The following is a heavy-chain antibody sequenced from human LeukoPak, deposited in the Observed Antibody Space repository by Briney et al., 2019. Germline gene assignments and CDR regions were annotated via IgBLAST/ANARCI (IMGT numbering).Heavy chain of an antibody. CDR2: ISYDGSNK. D-gene: IGHD3-22*01. Sequence: PGGSLRLSCAASGFTFSSYAMHWVRQAPGKGLEWVAVISYDGSNKYYADSVKGRFTISRDNSKNTLYLQMNSLRAEDTAVYYCARDYDSSGYYSLYFDYWGQGTLVTVSS. V-gene: IGHV3-30-3*01. CDR3: ARDYDSSGYYSLYFDY. J-gene: IGHJ4*02. CDR1: GFTFSSYA.